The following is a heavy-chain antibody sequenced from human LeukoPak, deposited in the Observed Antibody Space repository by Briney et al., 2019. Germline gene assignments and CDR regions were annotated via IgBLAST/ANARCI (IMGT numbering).Heavy chain of an antibody. D-gene: IGHD3-3*01. Sequence: GESLKISCKGSGYSFTSYWIGWVRQMPGKGLEWMGIIYPGDSDTRYSPSFQGQVTISADKSISTAYLQWSSLKASDTAMYYCARSTYYDFWSGYFQTPYYYYYYMDVWGKGTTVTVSS. V-gene: IGHV5-51*01. J-gene: IGHJ6*03. CDR1: GYSFTSYW. CDR2: IYPGDSDT. CDR3: ARSTYYDFWSGYFQTPYYYYYYMDV.